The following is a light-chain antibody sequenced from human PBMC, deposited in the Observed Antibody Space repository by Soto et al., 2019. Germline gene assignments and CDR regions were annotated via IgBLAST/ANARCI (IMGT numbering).Light chain of an antibody. CDR2: EVS. CDR1: SSDVGSYNR. J-gene: IGLJ3*02. CDR3: SSLTRSDTWV. V-gene: IGLV2-14*02. Sequence: QSALTQPASVSGSPGQSITISCTGGSSDVGSYNRVSWYRQHPGKAPQLMIYEVSNRPSGVSNRFSGSKSGNTASLTISGLQAEDVADYFCSSLTRSDTWVIGGGTKLTVL.